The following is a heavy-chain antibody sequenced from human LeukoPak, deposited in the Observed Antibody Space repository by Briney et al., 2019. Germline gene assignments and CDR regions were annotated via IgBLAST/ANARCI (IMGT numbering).Heavy chain of an antibody. Sequence: SETLSLTCSVSGASISSYYWSWIRQPAGKGLEWIGRVYPSGSTNYNPSLKSRVTVSVDTPKNQFSLRLSSVTAADTAMYYCARSYYYDSSGSKDAFDMWGQGTMVTVSS. J-gene: IGHJ3*02. CDR3: ARSYYYDSSGSKDAFDM. V-gene: IGHV4-4*07. CDR2: VYPSGST. CDR1: GASISSYY. D-gene: IGHD3-22*01.